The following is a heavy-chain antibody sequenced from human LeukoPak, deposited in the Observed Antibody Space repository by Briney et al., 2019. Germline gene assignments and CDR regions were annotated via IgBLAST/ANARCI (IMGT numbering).Heavy chain of an antibody. CDR2: ISGSGIST. CDR1: GFTFSDYA. D-gene: IGHD6-19*01. CDR3: AKGPGRNKYSSGWYYFDY. Sequence: GGSLRLSCAASGFTFSDYAMTWIRQAPGKGLEWVSTISGSGISTYFADSVKGRFTISRDNSRNTLFLQMNSLRAEDTAVYYCAKGPGRNKYSSGWYYFDYWGQGTLVTVSS. V-gene: IGHV3-23*01. J-gene: IGHJ4*02.